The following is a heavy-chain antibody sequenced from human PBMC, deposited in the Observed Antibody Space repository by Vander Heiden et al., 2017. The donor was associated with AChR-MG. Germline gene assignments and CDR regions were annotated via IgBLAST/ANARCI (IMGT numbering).Heavy chain of an antibody. V-gene: IGHV1-69*01. Sequence: QVQLVQSGAEVKKPGSSVKVSCKASGGTFSNSAFSWVRQAPGQRLEWMGDITPGFHKVNYAQKMQGRVSITADESTTTVYMDLSSLRSEDTAFYYCAKIAADRISYDYWGQGTLVTVSS. J-gene: IGHJ4*02. D-gene: IGHD3-16*02. CDR3: AKIAADRISYDY. CDR1: GGTFSNSA. CDR2: ITPGFHKV.